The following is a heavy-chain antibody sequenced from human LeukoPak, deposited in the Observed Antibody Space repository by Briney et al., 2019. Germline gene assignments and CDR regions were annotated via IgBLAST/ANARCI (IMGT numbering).Heavy chain of an antibody. J-gene: IGHJ4*02. D-gene: IGHD4-11*01. CDR1: GFTLSDYY. V-gene: IGHV3-11*04. CDR3: ARRDYSNYGYFDY. CDR2: ISSRGSTI. Sequence: GGSLRLSCAASGFTLSDYYMSWMRQAPGKGLEWVSYISSRGSTIYYADSVKGRFTISRDNAKNSLYLQMNSLRVEDTAMYYCARRDYSNYGYFDYWGQGTLVTVSS.